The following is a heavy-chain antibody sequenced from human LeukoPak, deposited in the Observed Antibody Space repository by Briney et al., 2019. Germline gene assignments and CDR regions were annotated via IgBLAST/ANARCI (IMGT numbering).Heavy chain of an antibody. Sequence: GASVKVSCKASGYTFTSYGISWVRQAHGQGLEWMGWISAYNGNTNYAQKLQGRVTMTTDTSTSTAYMELRSLRSDDTAVYYCARDRQWLSYYYYGMDAWGQGTTVTVSS. D-gene: IGHD6-19*01. V-gene: IGHV1-18*01. CDR1: GYTFTSYG. CDR2: ISAYNGNT. J-gene: IGHJ6*02. CDR3: ARDRQWLSYYYYGMDA.